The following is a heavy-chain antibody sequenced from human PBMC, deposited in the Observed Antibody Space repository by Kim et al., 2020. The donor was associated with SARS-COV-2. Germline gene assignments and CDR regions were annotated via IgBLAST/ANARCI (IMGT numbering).Heavy chain of an antibody. CDR1: GFTFSIYS. D-gene: IGHD2-21*02. J-gene: IGHJ4*02. CDR2: ISGNSDTI. CDR3: ASDVVVSTIGPN. V-gene: IGHV3-48*02. Sequence: GGSLRLSCSASGFTFSIYSMNWVRQAPGKGLEWISYISGNSDTIYYAESVQGRFTISRDNVKKSVHLQMNSLRDEDTAVYYCASDVVVSTIGPNWGQGTLVTVSS.